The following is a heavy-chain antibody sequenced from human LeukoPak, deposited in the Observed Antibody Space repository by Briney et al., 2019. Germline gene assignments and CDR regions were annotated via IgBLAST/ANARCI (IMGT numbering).Heavy chain of an antibody. CDR1: GGSVSSYY. Sequence: SETLSLTCTVSGGSVSSYYWSWIRQPPGKGLEWIGYIYYSGSTNYNPSLKSRVTISVDTSKNQFSLKLSSVTAADTAVYYCARGGRWSHDYWGQGTLVTVSS. CDR2: IYYSGST. CDR3: ARGGRWSHDY. J-gene: IGHJ4*02. D-gene: IGHD4-23*01. V-gene: IGHV4-59*02.